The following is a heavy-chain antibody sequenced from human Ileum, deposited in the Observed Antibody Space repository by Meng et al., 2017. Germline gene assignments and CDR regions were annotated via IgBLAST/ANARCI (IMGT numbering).Heavy chain of an antibody. CDR2: IYQSGST. Sequence: QVQLQEPGPGLVKPSGTLSLTCAVSGDSISSSGWWSWVRQPPGKGLEWIGQIYQSGSTNYNPSLKSRVTISIDRSENQLSLKLSSVTAADTAVYYCARHIVGPTPGMEYWGQGTLVTVSS. CDR3: ARHIVGPTPGMEY. V-gene: IGHV4-4*02. CDR1: GDSISSSGW. D-gene: IGHD1-26*01. J-gene: IGHJ4*02.